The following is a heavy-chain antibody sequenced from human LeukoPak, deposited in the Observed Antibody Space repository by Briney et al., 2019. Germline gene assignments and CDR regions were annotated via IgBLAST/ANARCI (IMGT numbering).Heavy chain of an antibody. V-gene: IGHV4-31*03. CDR2: IYYSGST. CDR1: GGSISSGGYY. Sequence: SETLSLTCTVSGGSISSGGYYWSWIRQHPGKGLEWIGYIYYSGSTYYNPSLKSRVTISVDTSKNQFSLKLSSVTAADTAVYYCARYLAAAGDYYYYYMDVWGKGTTVTVSS. CDR3: ARYLAAAGDYYYYYMDV. J-gene: IGHJ6*03. D-gene: IGHD6-13*01.